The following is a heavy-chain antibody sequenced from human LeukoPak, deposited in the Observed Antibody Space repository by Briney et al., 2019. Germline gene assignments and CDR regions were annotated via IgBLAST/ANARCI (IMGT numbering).Heavy chain of an antibody. Sequence: SVKVSCKASGGTFSSYAISWVRQAPGQGLEWMGRIIPILGIANYAQKFQGRVTITADKSTSTAYMELSSLRSEDTAVYYCAIDLWGDIVVVVAATPYYGMDVWGQGTTVTVSS. J-gene: IGHJ6*02. CDR3: AIDLWGDIVVVVAATPYYGMDV. CDR2: IIPILGIA. CDR1: GGTFSSYA. D-gene: IGHD2-15*01. V-gene: IGHV1-69*04.